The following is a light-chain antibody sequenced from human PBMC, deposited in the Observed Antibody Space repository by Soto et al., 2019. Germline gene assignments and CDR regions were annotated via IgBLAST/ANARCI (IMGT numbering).Light chain of an antibody. CDR1: QSVLYSSNNKNC. V-gene: IGKV4-1*01. CDR2: WAS. Sequence: DIVMTQSPDSLAVSLGERATINCKSSQSVLYSSNNKNCLAWFQKKPGQPPKLLIFWASTREFGVPDRFSGSGSGTDFTLTTSSLQPEDVAVYYCQQYSSIPITFGQGTRLEIK. J-gene: IGKJ5*01. CDR3: QQYSSIPIT.